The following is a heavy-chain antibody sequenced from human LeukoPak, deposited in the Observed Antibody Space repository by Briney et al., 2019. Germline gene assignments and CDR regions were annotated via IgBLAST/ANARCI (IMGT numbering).Heavy chain of an antibody. D-gene: IGHD6-6*01. V-gene: IGHV1-18*03. CDR1: GYTFTTYG. CDR2: ISAYNGDT. CDR3: ARDLVAARPGWFDP. J-gene: IGHJ5*02. Sequence: ASVKVSCKASGYTFTTYGISWMRQAPGQGLEWMGWISAYNGDTKYAQKFQGRVTMTTETPTSTAYMELRSLRYDDMAVYYCARDLVAARPGWFDPWGQGTLVTVSS.